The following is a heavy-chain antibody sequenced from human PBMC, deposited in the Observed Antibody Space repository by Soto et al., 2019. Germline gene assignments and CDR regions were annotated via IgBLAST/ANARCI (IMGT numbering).Heavy chain of an antibody. D-gene: IGHD3-3*01. CDR2: IYYSGST. CDR1: GGSISSSSYY. Sequence: SETLSLTCTVSGGSISSSSYYWGWIRQPPGKGLEWIGSIYYSGSTYYNPSLKSRVTISVDTSKNQFSLKLSSVTAADTAVYYCARTTDYYDFWSGYYKDDTPNYYYYYMDVWGKGTTVTVSS. J-gene: IGHJ6*03. V-gene: IGHV4-39*01. CDR3: ARTTDYYDFWSGYYKDDTPNYYYYYMDV.